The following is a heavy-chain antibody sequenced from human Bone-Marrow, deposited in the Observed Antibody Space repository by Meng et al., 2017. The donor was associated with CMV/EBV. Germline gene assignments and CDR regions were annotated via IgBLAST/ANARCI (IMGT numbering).Heavy chain of an antibody. CDR2: INPNSGGT. Sequence: ASVKVSCKASGYTFTGYYMHWVRQAPGQGLEWMGWINPNSGGTNYAQKFQGRVTMTRDTSISTAYMELSRLRSDDTAVYYCARAYFDIFLHDYWGQGTLVTVSS. D-gene: IGHD3-9*01. CDR3: ARAYFDIFLHDY. J-gene: IGHJ4*02. V-gene: IGHV1-2*02. CDR1: GYTFTGYY.